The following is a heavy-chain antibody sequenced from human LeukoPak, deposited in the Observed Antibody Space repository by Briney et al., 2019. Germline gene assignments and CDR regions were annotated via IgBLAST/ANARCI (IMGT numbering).Heavy chain of an antibody. D-gene: IGHD3-10*01. Sequence: GESLRLSCAASGFTFSSYGMHWVRQAPGKGLEWVAVISYDGSNKYYADSVKGRFTISRDNSKNTLYLQMNSLRAEDTAVYYCAKDRAYGSGSYYNGLLDYWGQGTLVTVSS. CDR2: ISYDGSNK. CDR1: GFTFSSYG. V-gene: IGHV3-30*18. CDR3: AKDRAYGSGSYYNGLLDY. J-gene: IGHJ4*02.